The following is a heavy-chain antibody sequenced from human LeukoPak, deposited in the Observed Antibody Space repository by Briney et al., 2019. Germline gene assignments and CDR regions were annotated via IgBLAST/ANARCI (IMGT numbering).Heavy chain of an antibody. CDR2: ITSGSGNI. CDR1: GFTLTTYS. Sequence: GGSLRLSCAASGFTLTTYSMNWVRQAPGKGLEWVSYITSGSGNIYYADSVKGRFTISRDNAKNSLYLQMNSLRAEDTAVYYCVRGDQPLSYWGQGTLVTVSS. J-gene: IGHJ4*02. V-gene: IGHV3-48*04. CDR3: VRGDQPLSY. D-gene: IGHD2-2*01.